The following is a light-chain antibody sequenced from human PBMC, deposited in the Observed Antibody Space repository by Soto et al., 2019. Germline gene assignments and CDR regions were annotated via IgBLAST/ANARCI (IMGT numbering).Light chain of an antibody. J-gene: IGKJ1*01. CDR3: QKSNNWPRT. CDR1: QIVSSH. Sequence: EIVMTHSPSTLSVSPGERATLSCRASQIVSSHLAWYQQKPGQAPRLLIYGASTRATGIPARFSGSGSGTEFTLTISSLQSEDFAVYYCQKSNNWPRTFGQGTKVDI. V-gene: IGKV3-15*01. CDR2: GAS.